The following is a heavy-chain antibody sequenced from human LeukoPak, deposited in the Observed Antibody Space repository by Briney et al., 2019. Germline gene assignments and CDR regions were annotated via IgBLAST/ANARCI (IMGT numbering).Heavy chain of an antibody. CDR2: INPNSGGT. Sequence: ASVKVSCKASGYTFTGYYMHWVRQAPGQGLEWMGWINPNSGGTNYAQKFQGRVTMTRDTSISTAYMELSRLRSDDTAVYYCARGYRLSGSYYYFDYWGQGTLVTVSS. D-gene: IGHD1-26*01. CDR3: ARGYRLSGSYYYFDY. V-gene: IGHV1-2*02. CDR1: GYTFTGYY. J-gene: IGHJ4*02.